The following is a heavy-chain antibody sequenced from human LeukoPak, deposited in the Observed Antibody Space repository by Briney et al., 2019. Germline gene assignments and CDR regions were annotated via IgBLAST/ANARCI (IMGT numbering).Heavy chain of an antibody. Sequence: QTGRSLRPSCAASGFTFSTYAMRWVRHAPRNGIEWVSFICGSGGSTYYADSVKGRFTISRENSKNKLYLQMNSLRAEDTAVYYCAKDAHYDILTGLYAYWGQGTLVTVSS. CDR2: ICGSGGST. D-gene: IGHD3-9*01. CDR1: GFTFSTYA. V-gene: IGHV3-23*01. CDR3: AKDAHYDILTGLYAY. J-gene: IGHJ4*02.